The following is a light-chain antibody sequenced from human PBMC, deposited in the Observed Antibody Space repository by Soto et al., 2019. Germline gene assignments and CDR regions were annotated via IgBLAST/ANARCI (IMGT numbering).Light chain of an antibody. CDR2: TNN. J-gene: IGLJ1*01. V-gene: IGLV1-44*01. CDR3: ATWDDSVYV. CDR1: PANIGTNS. Sequence: QSVLTQPPSVSGTPGQRVTISCSGSPANIGTNSVNWFQHLPGTAPKLLIYTNNQRPSGVPDRFSGSRSGTSASLAISGLQSEDEADYYCATWDDSVYVFGSGTKVTAL.